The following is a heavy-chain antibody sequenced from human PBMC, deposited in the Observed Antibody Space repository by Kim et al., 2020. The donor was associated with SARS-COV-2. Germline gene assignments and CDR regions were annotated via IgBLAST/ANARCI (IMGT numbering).Heavy chain of an antibody. V-gene: IGHV3-23*01. Sequence: YADSVKGRSSIARDNTKNTLYLQRNSLRAEDTAVYYCAIVASKLRFLNFEYWGQGTLVTVSP. J-gene: IGHJ4*02. D-gene: IGHD5-18*01. CDR3: AIVASKLRFLNFEY.